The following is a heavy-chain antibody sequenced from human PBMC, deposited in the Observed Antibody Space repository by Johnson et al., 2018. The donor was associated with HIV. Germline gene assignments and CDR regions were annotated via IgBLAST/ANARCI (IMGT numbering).Heavy chain of an antibody. J-gene: IGHJ3*02. CDR2: IRYDGSNK. Sequence: QVQLVESGGGVVRPGGSLRLSCAASGFTFDDYGMHWVRQAPGKGLEWVAFIRYDGSNKYYADSVKGRFTISRDNSKNTLYLQMNSLRAEDTAVYYCAKVLVAGDAFDIWGQGTMVTVSS. CDR3: AKVLVAGDAFDI. CDR1: GFTFDDYG. V-gene: IGHV3-30*02. D-gene: IGHD2-15*01.